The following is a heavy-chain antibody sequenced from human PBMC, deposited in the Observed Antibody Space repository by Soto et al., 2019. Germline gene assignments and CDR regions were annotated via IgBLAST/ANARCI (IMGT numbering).Heavy chain of an antibody. CDR1: SDSISTEKW. D-gene: IGHD2-8*01. V-gene: IGHV4-4*02. Sequence: QVQLQESGPGLVKPSETLSLTCTVSSDSISTEKWWSWVRQPPGKGLEWIGEIYHSGSSDYSPSLKRRVIIPQEMAKNKFSLTLSSVTAADTAVYYCAKGGGHCSDGVGYAFEVWDKGTMVAVSS. CDR3: AKGGGHCSDGVGYAFEV. CDR2: IYHSGSS. J-gene: IGHJ3*01.